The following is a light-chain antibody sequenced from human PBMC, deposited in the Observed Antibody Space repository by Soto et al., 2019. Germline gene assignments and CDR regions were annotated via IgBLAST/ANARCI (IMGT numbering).Light chain of an antibody. V-gene: IGKV1-13*02. CDR3: QQYNSYWT. Sequence: AIVFTQSRSVLSASVGDTVTITCRASQGFRNDLGWYEQKPGKAPKRLIYDGSGLESGVPSRFSGSGSGTEFTLTISSLQPDDFATYYCQQYNSYWTFGQGTEVDI. CDR1: QGFRND. CDR2: DGS. J-gene: IGKJ1*01.